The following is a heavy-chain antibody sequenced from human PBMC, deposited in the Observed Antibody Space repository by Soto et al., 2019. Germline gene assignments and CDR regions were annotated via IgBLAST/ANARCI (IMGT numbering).Heavy chain of an antibody. CDR3: ATKARVTNYLYYGMDV. V-gene: IGHV3-30*03. CDR1: GSTFNTSG. Sequence: HPGGSLRLSCEVSGSTFNTSGMHWVHQAPGKGLEWLAVISYDGATQYYGDTVKGRFTISRDNSKNTLFLHMGRLRAEDTAMYYCATKARVTNYLYYGMDVWGLGTTVTVYS. CDR2: ISYDGATQ. D-gene: IGHD2-21*02. J-gene: IGHJ6*02.